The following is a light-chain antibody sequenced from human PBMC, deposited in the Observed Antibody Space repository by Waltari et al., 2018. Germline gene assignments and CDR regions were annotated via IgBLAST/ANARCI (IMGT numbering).Light chain of an antibody. CDR2: EVS. CDR3: CSYAGSSTFV. CDR1: SSDDWCYTL. Sequence: QSALTQPASVSGSPGQSITISCTGTSSDDWCYTLVPWYQQHPGKAPKLMIYEVSKRPSVVSNRFSGSKSGNTASLTISGLQAEDEADYYCCSYAGSSTFVFGGGTKLTVL. V-gene: IGLV2-23*02. J-gene: IGLJ2*01.